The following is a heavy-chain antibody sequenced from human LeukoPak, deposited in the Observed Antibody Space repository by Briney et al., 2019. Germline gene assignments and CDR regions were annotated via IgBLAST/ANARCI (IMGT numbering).Heavy chain of an antibody. V-gene: IGHV3-30-3*02. CDR2: ISYDGSNK. CDR1: GFTFSSYA. D-gene: IGHD3-22*01. CDR3: AKSANYYDGTGYAKMGWFDL. Sequence: PGRSLRLSCAASGFTFSSYAMHWVRQAPGKGLEWVAVISYDGSNKYYADSVKGRFTISRDNSKNTLYLQMNSLRAGDTAVYFCAKSANYYDGTGYAKMGWFDLWGQGTLVTVSS. J-gene: IGHJ5*02.